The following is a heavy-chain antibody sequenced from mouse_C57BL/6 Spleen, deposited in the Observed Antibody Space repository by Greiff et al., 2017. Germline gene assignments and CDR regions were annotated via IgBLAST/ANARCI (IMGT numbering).Heavy chain of an antibody. Sequence: EVKLMESGGGLVQPGGSLKLSCAASGFTFSDYGMHWVRQAPEKGLEWVAYISSGSSTIYYADTVKGRFTSSRDNAKNTLFLQMTSLRSEDTAMYYCARGWFDAMDYWGQGTSVTVSS. J-gene: IGHJ4*01. CDR3: ARGWFDAMDY. D-gene: IGHD1-1*02. CDR2: ISSGSSTI. V-gene: IGHV5-17*01. CDR1: GFTFSDYG.